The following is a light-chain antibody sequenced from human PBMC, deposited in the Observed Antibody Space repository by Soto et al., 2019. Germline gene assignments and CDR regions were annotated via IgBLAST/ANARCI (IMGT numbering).Light chain of an antibody. Sequence: DIQMTQSPSSLSASVGDRVTITCRARQSISNYLNWYQQKPGKAPKLLIYAASSLQSGVPSRFSGSGSGSDFILTISSLQPEDFATYYCQQSYSIPFTFGPGTKVDIK. CDR1: QSISNY. CDR2: AAS. V-gene: IGKV1-39*01. CDR3: QQSYSIPFT. J-gene: IGKJ3*01.